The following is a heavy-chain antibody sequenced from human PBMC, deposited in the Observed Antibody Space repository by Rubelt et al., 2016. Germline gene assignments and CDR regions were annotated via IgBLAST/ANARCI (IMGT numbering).Heavy chain of an antibody. D-gene: IGHD3-3*01. CDR3: ARDYWSDMDV. J-gene: IGHJ6*02. CDR1: GGSFSGYY. Sequence: QVQLQQWGAGLLKPSETLSLTCAVYGGSFSGYYWSWIRQPPGKGLEWIGEINHSGSTNYNPSLKSRVTISVDTSKNQFSLKLSSVTAADPAVYYCARDYWSDMDVWGQGTTVTVSS. V-gene: IGHV4-34*01. CDR2: INHSGST.